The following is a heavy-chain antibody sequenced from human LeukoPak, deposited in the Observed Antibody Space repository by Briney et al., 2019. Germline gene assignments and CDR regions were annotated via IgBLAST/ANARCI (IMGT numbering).Heavy chain of an antibody. J-gene: IGHJ5*02. D-gene: IGHD3-3*01. Sequence: PGGSLRLSCAASGFTFSSYGMHWVRQAPGKGLEWVAVISYDGSNKYYADSVKGRFTISRDNSKNTLYLQMNSLRAEDTAVYYCAKGPKYTIFGVVLNWFDPWGQGTLVTVSS. CDR1: GFTFSSYG. CDR3: AKGPKYTIFGVVLNWFDP. V-gene: IGHV3-30*18. CDR2: ISYDGSNK.